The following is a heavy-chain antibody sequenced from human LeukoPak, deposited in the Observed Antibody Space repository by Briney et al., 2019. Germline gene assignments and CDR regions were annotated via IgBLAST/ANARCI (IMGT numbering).Heavy chain of an antibody. J-gene: IGHJ3*02. Sequence: GGSLRLSCAASGFTFSSYGMHWVRQAPGKGLEWVAVISYDGSNKYYADSVKGRFTISRDSSKNTLYLQMNSLRAEDTAVYYCAKDRGSSSWNAFDIWGQGTMVTVSS. CDR1: GFTFSSYG. CDR3: AKDRGSSSWNAFDI. V-gene: IGHV3-30*18. D-gene: IGHD6-13*01. CDR2: ISYDGSNK.